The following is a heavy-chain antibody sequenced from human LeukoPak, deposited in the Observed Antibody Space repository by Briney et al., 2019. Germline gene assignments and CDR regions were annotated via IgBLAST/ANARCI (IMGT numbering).Heavy chain of an antibody. J-gene: IGHJ3*02. CDR2: ISWNRCCI. CDR1: GFTFDEYG. Sequence: GGSLSLTCAACGFTFDEYGMSWARQAPGRGLEWVAVISWNRCCIGYADSVKGRFTISRDNAKNSLYLQMTSLRAEDMALYYCAKDEFVASDFTGAFDIWGQGTMVTVSS. V-gene: IGHV3-9*03. CDR3: AKDEFVASDFTGAFDI. D-gene: IGHD2-8*02.